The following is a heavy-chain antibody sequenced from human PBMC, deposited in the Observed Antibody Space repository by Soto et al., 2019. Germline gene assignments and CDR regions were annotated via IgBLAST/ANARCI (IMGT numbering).Heavy chain of an antibody. CDR3: AADYYDSSGYYFPSDAVGI. D-gene: IGHD3-22*01. CDR1: GGTFSSYA. J-gene: IGHJ3*02. Sequence: QVQLVQSGAEVKKPGSSVKVSCKASGGTFSSYAISWVRQAPGQGLEWMGGIIPFFGTANYAQKFQGIVTITSAESMSTVYMELSSLRSEDTAVYYCAADYYDSSGYYFPSDAVGIWGQGTMVTVSS. CDR2: IIPFFGTA. V-gene: IGHV1-69*01.